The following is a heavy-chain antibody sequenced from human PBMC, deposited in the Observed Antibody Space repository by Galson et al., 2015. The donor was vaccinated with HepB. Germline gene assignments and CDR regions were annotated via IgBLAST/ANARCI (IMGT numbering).Heavy chain of an antibody. J-gene: IGHJ6*03. D-gene: IGHD5-12*01. CDR2: IYYSGST. CDR1: GGSISSYY. CDR3: ARGAGGGYDTYYYYMDV. Sequence: SETLSLTCTVSGGSISSYYWSWIRQPPGKGLEWIGYIYYSGSTNYNPSLKSRVTISVDTSKNQFSLKLSSVTAADTAVYYCARGAGGGYDTYYYYMDVWGKGTTVTVSS. V-gene: IGHV4-59*01.